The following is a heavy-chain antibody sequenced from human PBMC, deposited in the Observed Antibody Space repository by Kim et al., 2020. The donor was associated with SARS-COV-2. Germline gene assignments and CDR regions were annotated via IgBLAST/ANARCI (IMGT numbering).Heavy chain of an antibody. CDR2: IYSGGST. CDR1: GFTVSSNY. D-gene: IGHD3-10*01. CDR3: SRSNYFSLDI. J-gene: IGHJ3*02. Sequence: GGSLRLSCAASGFTVSSNYMSWVRQAPGKGLEWFSVIYSGGSTYYADSVKGRFTISRDNSKTTLYLQMNSLRAEDTAVYYCSRSNYFSLDIWGQGTMVTV. V-gene: IGHV3-53*01.